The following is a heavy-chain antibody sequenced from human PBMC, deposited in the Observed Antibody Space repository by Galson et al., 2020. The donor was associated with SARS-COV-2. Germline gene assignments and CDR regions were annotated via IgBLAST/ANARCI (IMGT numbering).Heavy chain of an antibody. Sequence: SETLSLTSAVYGGSFRNYYWTWIRQPPEKGLEWLGEINHRGSTNYNPSIKSRIAMSVDASKHQFSLSLSSVTAADTAVYYCARGAEERGIIVVVPCDYSYMDVWGSGTTVTVSS. J-gene: IGHJ6*03. CDR2: INHRGST. V-gene: IGHV4-34*01. CDR3: ARGAEERGIIVVVPCDYSYMDV. D-gene: IGHD2-15*01. CDR1: GGSFRNYY.